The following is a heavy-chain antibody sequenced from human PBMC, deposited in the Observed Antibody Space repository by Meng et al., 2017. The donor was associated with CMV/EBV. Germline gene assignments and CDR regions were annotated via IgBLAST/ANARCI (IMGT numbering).Heavy chain of an antibody. CDR3: ARGAGYLVGPSKAWLDP. V-gene: IGHV3-11*01. J-gene: IGHJ5*02. D-gene: IGHD3-9*01. CDR2: ISFGGKNI. Sequence: FNFREFCMAWLRQAPGKGLEWVAYISFGGKNINYADSVKGRFTVSRNNAENSLSLQMSSLRVEDSAVYYCARGAGYLVGPSKAWLDPWGQGTLVTVSS. CDR1: FNFREFC.